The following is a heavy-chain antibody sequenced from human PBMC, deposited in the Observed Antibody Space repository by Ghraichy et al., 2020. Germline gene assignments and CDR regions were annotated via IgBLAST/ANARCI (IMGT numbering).Heavy chain of an antibody. Sequence: TLSLTCAASGFTFDDYAMHWVRQAPGKGLEWVSGISWNSGSIGYADSVKGRFTISRDNAKNSLYLQMNSLRAEDMALYYCAKDNGRVVTEDWYFDLWGRGTLVTVSS. V-gene: IGHV3-9*03. CDR1: GFTFDDYA. CDR2: ISWNSGSI. CDR3: AKDNGRVVTEDWYFDL. D-gene: IGHD3-22*01. J-gene: IGHJ2*01.